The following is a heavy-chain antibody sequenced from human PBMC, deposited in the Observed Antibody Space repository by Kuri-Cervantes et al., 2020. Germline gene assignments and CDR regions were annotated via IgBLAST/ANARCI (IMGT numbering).Heavy chain of an antibody. CDR1: GFTFSSYG. Sequence: GESLKISCAASGFTFSSYGMHWVRQAPGKGLEWVAVISYDGSNKYYADSVKGRFTISRGNSKNTLCLQMNSLRAEDTAVYYCARDLEGYDWGGMDVWGQGTTVTVSS. D-gene: IGHD5-12*01. CDR2: ISYDGSNK. CDR3: ARDLEGYDWGGMDV. V-gene: IGHV3-30*03. J-gene: IGHJ6*02.